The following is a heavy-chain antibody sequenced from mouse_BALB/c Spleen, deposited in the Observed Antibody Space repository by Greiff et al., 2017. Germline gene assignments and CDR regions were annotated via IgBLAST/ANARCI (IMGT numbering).Heavy chain of an antibody. V-gene: IGHV1-69*02. CDR1: GYTFTSYW. J-gene: IGHJ2*02. CDR2: IYPSDSYT. Sequence: QVHVKQSGAELVRPGASVKLSCKASGYTFTSYWINWVKQRPGQGLEWIGNIYPSDSYTNYNQKFKDKATLTVDKSSSTAYMQLSSPTSEDSAVYYCTRDYRYGYLDYWGQGTSLTVSS. D-gene: IGHD2-14*01. CDR3: TRDYRYGYLDY.